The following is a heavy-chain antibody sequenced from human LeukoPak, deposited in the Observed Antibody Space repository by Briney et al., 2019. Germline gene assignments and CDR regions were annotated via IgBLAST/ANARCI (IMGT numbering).Heavy chain of an antibody. Sequence: SVKVSCKASGYTFTSYYMHWVRQAPGQGLEWMGGIIPIFGTANYAQKFQGRVTITADESTSTAYMELSSLRSEDTAVYYCAREVRDIVVVPAAKYYYYYGMDVWGKGTTVTVSS. D-gene: IGHD2-2*01. CDR1: GYTFTSYY. CDR2: IIPIFGTA. CDR3: AREVRDIVVVPAAKYYYYYGMDV. V-gene: IGHV1-69*13. J-gene: IGHJ6*04.